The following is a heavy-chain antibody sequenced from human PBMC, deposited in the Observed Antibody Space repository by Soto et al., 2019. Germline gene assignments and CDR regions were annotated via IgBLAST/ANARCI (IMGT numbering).Heavy chain of an antibody. CDR2: ISSSSSYI. CDR1: GFTFSSYS. J-gene: IGHJ3*02. Sequence: GGSLRLSCAASGFTFSSYSMNWVRQAPGKGLEWVSSISSSSSYIYYADSVKGRFTISRDNAKNSRDLQMNSLRAEDTAVYYCAREEDIVVVPAAMLGAFDIWGQGTMVTVSS. CDR3: AREEDIVVVPAAMLGAFDI. D-gene: IGHD2-2*01. V-gene: IGHV3-21*01.